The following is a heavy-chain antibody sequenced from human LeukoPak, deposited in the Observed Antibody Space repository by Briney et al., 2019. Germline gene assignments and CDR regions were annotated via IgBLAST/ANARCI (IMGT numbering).Heavy chain of an antibody. Sequence: QAGGSLRLSCAASGFTISSYEMNWVRQAPGKGLEWVSYISSSGSTIYYADSVKGRFTISRDNAKNSLYLQMNSLRAEDTAVYYCVLGTSRSLVPAAAFDIWGQGTMVTVSS. CDR3: VLGTSRSLVPAAAFDI. J-gene: IGHJ3*02. CDR1: GFTISSYE. V-gene: IGHV3-48*03. D-gene: IGHD2-2*01. CDR2: ISSSGSTI.